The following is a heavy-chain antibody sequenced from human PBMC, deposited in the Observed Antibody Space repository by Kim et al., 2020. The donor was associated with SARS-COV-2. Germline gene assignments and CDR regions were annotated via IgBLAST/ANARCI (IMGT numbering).Heavy chain of an antibody. CDR1: GFSFSRND. J-gene: IGHJ4*02. V-gene: IGHV3-23*01. CDR3: VRNSGWYDF. D-gene: IGHD6-19*01. CDR2: FLGNRDNS. Sequence: GGSLRLSCVSSGFSFSRNDMSWVRQAPGKGLEWVATFLGNRDNSYHADSVKGRFTMSRDDSQNAVYLQMNSLRVEDAATYYCVRNSGWYDFWGQGLPVTVSS.